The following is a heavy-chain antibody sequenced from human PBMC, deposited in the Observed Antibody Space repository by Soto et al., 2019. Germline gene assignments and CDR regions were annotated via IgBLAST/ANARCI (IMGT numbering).Heavy chain of an antibody. CDR1: GGSISSYY. CDR3: ARGDSIAVAGIDY. D-gene: IGHD6-19*01. J-gene: IGHJ4*02. CDR2: IYYSGST. Sequence: SETLSLTCTVSGGSISSYYWSWIRQPPGKGLEWIGYIYYSGSTNYNPSLKSRVTLSVDTSKNQFSLKLSSVTAADTAVYYCARGDSIAVAGIDYWGQGTLVTVSS. V-gene: IGHV4-59*01.